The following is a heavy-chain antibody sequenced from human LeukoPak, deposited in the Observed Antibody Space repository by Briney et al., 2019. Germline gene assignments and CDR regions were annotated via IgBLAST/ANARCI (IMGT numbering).Heavy chain of an antibody. Sequence: GGSLRLSCAASGFTLSSYGMHWVRQAPGEGLEWVAVIWYDGSNKYYADSVKGRFTISRDNSKNTLYLQMNSLRAEDTAVYYCAREARIAAAGTGFDPWGQGTLVTVSS. D-gene: IGHD6-13*01. V-gene: IGHV3-33*01. CDR1: GFTLSSYG. CDR3: AREARIAAAGTGFDP. CDR2: IWYDGSNK. J-gene: IGHJ5*02.